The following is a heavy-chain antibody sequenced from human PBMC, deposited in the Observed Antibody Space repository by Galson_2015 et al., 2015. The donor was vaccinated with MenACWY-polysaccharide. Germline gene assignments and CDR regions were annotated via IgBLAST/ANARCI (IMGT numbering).Heavy chain of an antibody. CDR1: GSRFSNSG. CDR2: IQYDGSKI. CDR3: AREGSRIVFHAFDI. J-gene: IGHJ3*02. V-gene: IGHV3-33*01. Sequence: SLRLSCAASGSRFSNSGMHWVRQAPGKGLEWVAVIQYDGSKIVYADSVKGRFTISGDNSKNTLFLEMNSLGAEDTAVYYCAREGSRIVFHAFDIWGQGTMVTVSS. D-gene: IGHD6-13*01.